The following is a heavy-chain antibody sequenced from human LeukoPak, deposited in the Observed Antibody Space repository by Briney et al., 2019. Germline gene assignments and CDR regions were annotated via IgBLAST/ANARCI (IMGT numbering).Heavy chain of an antibody. Sequence: GASVKVSCKASGYTFTSYDINWVRQATGQGLEWMGWMNPNSGNTGYAQKFQGRVTITRNTSISTAYMELSSLRSEDTAVYYCARGPLLGSSYLFDYWGQGTLVTVSS. V-gene: IGHV1-8*03. D-gene: IGHD6-13*01. CDR3: ARGPLLGSSYLFDY. CDR1: GYTFTSYD. CDR2: MNPNSGNT. J-gene: IGHJ4*02.